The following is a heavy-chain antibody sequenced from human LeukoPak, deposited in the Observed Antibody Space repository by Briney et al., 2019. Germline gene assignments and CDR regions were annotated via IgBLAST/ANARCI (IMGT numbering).Heavy chain of an antibody. CDR2: ISGSGGST. Sequence: GGSLRLSCAASGFSFSSYAMSWVRQAPGKGLEWVSAISGSGGSTQYADSVKGRFTMSRDNSENTLYLQMSSLRAEDTAVYYCAKDYGSSSVWIFGYRGQGTLVTVSS. CDR3: AKDYGSSSVWIFGY. CDR1: GFSFSSYA. D-gene: IGHD6-19*01. J-gene: IGHJ4*02. V-gene: IGHV3-23*01.